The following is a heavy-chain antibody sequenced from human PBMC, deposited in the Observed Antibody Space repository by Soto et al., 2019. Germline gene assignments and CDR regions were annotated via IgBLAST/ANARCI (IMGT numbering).Heavy chain of an antibody. Sequence: EVRLVESGGGLVQPGRSLRLSCAASGFTFDDYAFHWVRQVPGKGLEWVSGINWKGSNIGYADSVKGRFTISRDNAKNSLYLQRNSPRAEDTALYYCARNSALYSPDGLDVWCQGTTVTFS. J-gene: IGHJ6*02. D-gene: IGHD2-15*01. V-gene: IGHV3-9*01. CDR2: INWKGSNI. CDR3: ARNSALYSPDGLDV. CDR1: GFTFDDYA.